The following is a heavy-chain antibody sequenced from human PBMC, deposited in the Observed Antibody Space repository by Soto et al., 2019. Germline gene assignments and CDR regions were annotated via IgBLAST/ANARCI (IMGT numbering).Heavy chain of an antibody. V-gene: IGHV1-69*02. D-gene: IGHD6-13*01. J-gene: IGHJ1*01. Sequence: QVQLVQSGAEVKKPGSSVKVSCKASGGTFSSYTISWVRQAPGQGLEWMGRIIPILGIANYAQKFHGRVTITADKSTSTAYMELSSLRSEDTAVYDCARGIAAAGTMSEYFQHWGQGTLVTVSS. CDR2: IIPILGIA. CDR1: GGTFSSYT. CDR3: ARGIAAAGTMSEYFQH.